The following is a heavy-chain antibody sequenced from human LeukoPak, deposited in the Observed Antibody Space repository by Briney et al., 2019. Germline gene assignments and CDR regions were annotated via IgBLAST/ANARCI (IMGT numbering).Heavy chain of an antibody. Sequence: SETLSLTCTVSGDSINSYYWSWIRQPPGKGLESIGYIYFSGNTKYNPSLENRVTISVDRSKSQFYLTLRSVTAADTAVYFCARDLNHGFNYYYYGLEVWGQGTTVTVSS. CDR3: ARDLNHGFNYYYYGLEV. CDR1: GDSINSYY. D-gene: IGHD3-9*01. V-gene: IGHV4-59*01. CDR2: IYFSGNT. J-gene: IGHJ6*02.